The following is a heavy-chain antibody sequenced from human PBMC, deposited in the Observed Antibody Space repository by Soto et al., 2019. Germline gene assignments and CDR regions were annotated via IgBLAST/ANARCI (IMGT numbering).Heavy chain of an antibody. Sequence: SETLSLTCTVSGGSISSSSYDGGWIRQPPGKGLEWIGSIYYSGSTYYNPSLKSRVTISVDTSKNQFALKLSSVSAADTAVYYCPRPLLEPKLGDNGFDPWGQGTRVTVAS. CDR3: PRPLLEPKLGDNGFDP. V-gene: IGHV4-39*01. CDR1: GGSISSSSYD. J-gene: IGHJ5*02. D-gene: IGHD7-27*01. CDR2: IYYSGST.